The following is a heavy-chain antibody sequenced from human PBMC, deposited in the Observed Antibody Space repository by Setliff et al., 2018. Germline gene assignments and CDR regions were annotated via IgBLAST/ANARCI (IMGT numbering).Heavy chain of an antibody. V-gene: IGHV4-4*08. Sequence: SETLSLTCTVSGGSISSYYWSWIRQPPGKGLEWIGYIYTSGSTNYNPSLKSRVTISVDTSKNQFSLKLSSVTAADTAVYYCARDRPGIAAAGFYYYYYMDVWGKGTTVTVS. J-gene: IGHJ6*03. D-gene: IGHD6-13*01. CDR1: GGSISSYY. CDR3: ARDRPGIAAAGFYYYYYMDV. CDR2: IYTSGST.